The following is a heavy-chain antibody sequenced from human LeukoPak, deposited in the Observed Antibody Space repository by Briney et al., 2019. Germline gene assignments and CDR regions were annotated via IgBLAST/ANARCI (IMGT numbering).Heavy chain of an antibody. CDR3: ARAVTGGQGSFDY. D-gene: IGHD1-20*01. J-gene: IGHJ4*02. V-gene: IGHV1-2*02. CDR2: INPNSGGT. Sequence: GASVKVSCKASGYTFTGYYMHWVRPAPGQGLEWMGWINPNSGGTNYAQKFQGRVTMTRDTSISTAYMELSRLRSDDTAVYYCARAVTGGQGSFDYWGQGTLVTVSS. CDR1: GYTFTGYY.